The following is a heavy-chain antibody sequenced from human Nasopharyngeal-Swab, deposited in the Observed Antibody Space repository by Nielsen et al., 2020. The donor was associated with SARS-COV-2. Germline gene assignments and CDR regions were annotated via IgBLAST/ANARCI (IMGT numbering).Heavy chain of an antibody. CDR1: GFTFSSYG. Sequence: GESLKISCAASGFTFSSYGMHWVRQAPGKGLEWVAVIFSDGSKKFYADSVKGRFTISRDTSAKTLYLQMTSLRVEDTAVYYCARDYVASGWYLGYGLDVWGQGTTVTVSS. D-gene: IGHD6-13*01. CDR2: IFSDGSKK. V-gene: IGHV3-33*08. CDR3: ARDYVASGWYLGYGLDV. J-gene: IGHJ6*02.